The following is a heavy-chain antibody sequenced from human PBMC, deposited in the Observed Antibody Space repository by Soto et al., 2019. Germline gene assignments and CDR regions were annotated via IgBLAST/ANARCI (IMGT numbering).Heavy chain of an antibody. V-gene: IGHV3-23*01. D-gene: IGHD2-21*02. CDR1: GFTFSNYA. Sequence: EVQLLESGGGLVQPGGSLRLSCAASGFTFSNYAMSWVRQAPGKGLEWVSAISGSGGRTYYADSVKARFTISRDNSKNTLYLQMNSLRAEDTAVYYCAKAFVVVTVARLFDPWGQGTLVTDSS. J-gene: IGHJ5*02. CDR2: ISGSGGRT. CDR3: AKAFVVVTVARLFDP.